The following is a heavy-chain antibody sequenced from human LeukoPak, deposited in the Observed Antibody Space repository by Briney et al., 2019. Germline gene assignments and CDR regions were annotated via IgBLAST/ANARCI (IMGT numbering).Heavy chain of an antibody. Sequence: SVKVSCKASGGTFSSYAIGWVRQAPGQGLEWMGGIIPIFGTANYAKKFQGRVTITADESTSTAYMELSSLRSEDAAVYYCATMDIVVVPAAHTSVGDWGQGTLVTVSS. CDR2: IIPIFGTA. D-gene: IGHD2-2*03. V-gene: IGHV1-69*13. CDR3: ATMDIVVVPAAHTSVGD. J-gene: IGHJ4*02. CDR1: GGTFSSYA.